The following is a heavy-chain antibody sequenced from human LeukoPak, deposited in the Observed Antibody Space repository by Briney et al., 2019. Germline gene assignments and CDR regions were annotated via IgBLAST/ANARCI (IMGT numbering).Heavy chain of an antibody. CDR1: GFTFDDYG. V-gene: IGHV3-23*01. D-gene: IGHD1-26*01. CDR3: AKESRGGSYFDY. Sequence: GGSLRLSCAASGFTFDDYGMRWVRQAPGKGLEWVSVISGSGGSTYYADSVKGRFTISRDNSKNTLYLQMNSLRAEDTAVYYCAKESRGGSYFDYWGQGTLVTVSS. CDR2: ISGSGGST. J-gene: IGHJ4*02.